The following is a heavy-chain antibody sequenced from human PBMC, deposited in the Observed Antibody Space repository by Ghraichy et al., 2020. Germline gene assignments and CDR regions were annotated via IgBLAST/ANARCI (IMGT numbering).Heavy chain of an antibody. CDR3: AKGNNYGLGSSPHFDY. Sequence: GGSLRLSCAASGFTFNTFGINWVRLAPGKGLEWVAFIRIDGNNEFYADSVKGRFTISRDNSKNMLYLQMTSLRVEDTAVYYCAKGNNYGLGSSPHFDYWGQGTLVTVSS. CDR2: IRIDGNNE. V-gene: IGHV3-30*02. CDR1: GFTFNTFG. D-gene: IGHD3-10*01. J-gene: IGHJ4*02.